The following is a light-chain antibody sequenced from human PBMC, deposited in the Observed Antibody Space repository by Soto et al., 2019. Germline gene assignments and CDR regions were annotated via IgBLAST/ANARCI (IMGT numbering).Light chain of an antibody. J-gene: IGLJ7*01. Sequence: QSVLTQPPSASGTPGQRVTISCSGSSSNIGSNYVYWYQQLPGTAPKLLIYRNNQRLSGVPDRFSGSKSGTSASLAISGLRSEDEADYYCAAWDDSLSAVFGGGTQLTVL. CDR3: AAWDDSLSAV. CDR1: SSNIGSNY. V-gene: IGLV1-47*01. CDR2: RNN.